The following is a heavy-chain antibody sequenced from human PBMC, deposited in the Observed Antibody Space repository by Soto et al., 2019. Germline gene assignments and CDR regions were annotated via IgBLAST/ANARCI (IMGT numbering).Heavy chain of an antibody. CDR1: GFTFSSYA. Sequence: GGSLRLSCAASGFTFSSYAMSWGRQAPGKGLEWVSAISGSGGSTYYADSVKGRFTISRDNAKNSLYLQMNSLRAEDTAVYYCARSPSGYFDYWGQGTLVTVSS. D-gene: IGHD3-10*01. J-gene: IGHJ4*02. V-gene: IGHV3-23*01. CDR3: ARSPSGYFDY. CDR2: ISGSGGST.